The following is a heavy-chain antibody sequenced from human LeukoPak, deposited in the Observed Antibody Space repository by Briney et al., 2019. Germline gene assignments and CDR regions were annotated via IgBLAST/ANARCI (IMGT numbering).Heavy chain of an antibody. Sequence: SETLSLTCTVSGGSISSGSYYWGWIRQPPGKGLEWIGSIYYSGSTYYNPSLKSRVTISVDTSKNQFSLKLSSVTAADTAVYYCARLINSHDVDTGTFDYWGQGTLVTVSS. CDR3: ARLINSHDVDTGTFDY. CDR1: GGSISSGSYY. J-gene: IGHJ4*02. CDR2: IYYSGST. V-gene: IGHV4-39*07. D-gene: IGHD5-18*01.